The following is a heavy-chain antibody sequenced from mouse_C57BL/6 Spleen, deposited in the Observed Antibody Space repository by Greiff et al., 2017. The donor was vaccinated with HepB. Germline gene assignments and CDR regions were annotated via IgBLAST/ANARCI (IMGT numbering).Heavy chain of an antibody. CDR3: ARGYSNLFAY. D-gene: IGHD2-5*01. CDR2: IDPSDSET. J-gene: IGHJ3*01. V-gene: IGHV1-52*01. Sequence: QVQLQQPGAELVRPGSSVKLSCKASGYTFTSYWMHWVKQRPLQGLEWIGNIDPSDSETHYNQKFKDKATLTVDKSSSTAYMQLSSLTSEDSAVYYCARGYSNLFAYWGQGTLVTVSA. CDR1: GYTFTSYW.